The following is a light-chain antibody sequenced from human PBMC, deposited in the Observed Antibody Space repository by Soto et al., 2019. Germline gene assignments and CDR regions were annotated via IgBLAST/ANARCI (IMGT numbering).Light chain of an antibody. CDR2: KAS. Sequence: DIQMTQSPSTLSASVGDRVTITCRASQSINNYLAWYQQKPGKAPKLFIYKASTLESGVPSRFSGSGSGTEFTLSINSLQPDDFATYFCQQYESFPRTFGQGTKVEIK. V-gene: IGKV1-5*03. CDR3: QQYESFPRT. CDR1: QSINNY. J-gene: IGKJ1*01.